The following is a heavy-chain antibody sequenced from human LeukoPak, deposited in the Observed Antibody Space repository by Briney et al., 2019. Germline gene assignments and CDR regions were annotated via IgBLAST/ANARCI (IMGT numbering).Heavy chain of an antibody. CDR1: GFTVSSNY. Sequence: GGSLRLSCAASGFTVSSNYMSWVRPAPGKGLEWVSVIYSGGSTYYADSVKGRFTISRDNSKNTLYLQMNSLRAEDTAVYYCARHHTVAGPIDYWGQGTLVTVSS. D-gene: IGHD6-19*01. CDR3: ARHHTVAGPIDY. J-gene: IGHJ4*02. V-gene: IGHV3-53*01. CDR2: IYSGGST.